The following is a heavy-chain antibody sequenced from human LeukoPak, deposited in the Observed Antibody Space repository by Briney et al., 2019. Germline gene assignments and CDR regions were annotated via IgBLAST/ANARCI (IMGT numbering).Heavy chain of an antibody. Sequence: GASVKVSCKASGYTFTGYYMHWVRQAPGQGLEWMGWINPNSGGTNYAQKFQGRVTMTRDTSISTAYMELSRLRSDDTAVYYCARAMDSSGYPLDYWGQGTLVTVSS. CDR3: ARAMDSSGYPLDY. V-gene: IGHV1-2*02. D-gene: IGHD3-22*01. CDR1: GYTFTGYY. CDR2: INPNSGGT. J-gene: IGHJ4*02.